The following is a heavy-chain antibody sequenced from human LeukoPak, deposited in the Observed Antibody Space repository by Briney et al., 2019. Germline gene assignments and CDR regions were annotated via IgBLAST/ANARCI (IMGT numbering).Heavy chain of an antibody. CDR2: ISYRGNT. J-gene: IGHJ4*02. D-gene: IGHD1-14*01. CDR1: GYSISSGYY. V-gene: IGHV4-38-2*02. CDR3: ARLDSGKRPPDY. Sequence: PSETLSLTCTVSGYSISSGYYWGWIRQPPGKGLEWIGSISYRGNTYYNPSLRSRVTMSVDTSKNQLSLRLSSVTAADTAIYYCARLDSGKRPPDYLGQGTLVTISS.